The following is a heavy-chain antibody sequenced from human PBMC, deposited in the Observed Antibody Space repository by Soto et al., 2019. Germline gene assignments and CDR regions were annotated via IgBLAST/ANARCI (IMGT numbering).Heavy chain of an antibody. CDR2: IYYSGST. D-gene: IGHD3-10*01. CDR3: ARELFGRSVWFDP. CDR1: GGSISSYY. V-gene: IGHV4-59*01. Sequence: SETLSLTCTVSGGSISSYYWSWIRQPPGKGLEWIGYIYYSGSTNYNPSLKGRVTISVDTSKNQFSLELSSVTAADTAVYYCARELFGRSVWFDPWGQGTLVTVSS. J-gene: IGHJ5*02.